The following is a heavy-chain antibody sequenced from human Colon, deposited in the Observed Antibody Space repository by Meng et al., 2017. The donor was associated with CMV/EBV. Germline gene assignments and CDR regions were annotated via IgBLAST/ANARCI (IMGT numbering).Heavy chain of an antibody. J-gene: IGHJ6*02. CDR2: MKEDGTGQ. CDR1: GFTFTTFW. V-gene: IGHV3-7*01. Sequence: GGSLRLSCAASGFTFTTFWMTWVRQAPGKGLEWVANMKEDGTGQWYVDSVKGRFTISRDDAKKSVYLQMNSLRAEDTAVYYCVRYANSQYGMDVWGQGTTVTVSS. CDR3: VRYANSQYGMDV. D-gene: IGHD2-21*01.